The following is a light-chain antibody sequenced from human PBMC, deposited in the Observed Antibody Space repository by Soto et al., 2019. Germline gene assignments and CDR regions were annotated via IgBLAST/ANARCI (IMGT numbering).Light chain of an antibody. CDR3: LLSFGSFWV. J-gene: IGLJ3*02. Sequence: QAVVTQEPSLTVSPGGTVTLTCTSNTGAVTTRSFPNWFQQKPGQTPRALIYSTNYKYSWTPARFSGSLLGGKAALTLSGVQPEDEAEYYCLLSFGSFWVFGGGTKVTV. V-gene: IGLV7-43*01. CDR1: TGAVTTRSF. CDR2: STN.